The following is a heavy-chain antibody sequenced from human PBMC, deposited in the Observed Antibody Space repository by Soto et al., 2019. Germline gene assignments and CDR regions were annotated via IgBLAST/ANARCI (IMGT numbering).Heavy chain of an antibody. Sequence: SETLSLTCTVSGGSISSSSYYWGWIRQPPGKGLEWIGSIYYSGSTYYNPSLKSRVPISVDTSKNQFSLKLSSVTAADTAVYYCARQMRMVWFGESRLGWFDPWGQGTLVTVSS. J-gene: IGHJ5*02. D-gene: IGHD3-10*01. CDR2: IYYSGST. CDR3: ARQMRMVWFGESRLGWFDP. V-gene: IGHV4-39*01. CDR1: GGSISSSSYY.